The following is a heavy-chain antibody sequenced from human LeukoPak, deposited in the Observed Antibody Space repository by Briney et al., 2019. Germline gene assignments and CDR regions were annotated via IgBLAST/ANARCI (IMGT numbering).Heavy chain of an antibody. J-gene: IGHJ4*02. CDR3: AKEADSVIVVKRYLDY. Sequence: ETLSLTCAVYGGSFSGYYWSWVRQAPGKGLEWVSAISGSGGGTYYVDSVKGRFTISRDNSKNTLYLQMNSLRAEDTAVYYCAKEADSVIVVKRYLDYWGQGTLVTVSS. D-gene: IGHD2-15*01. CDR2: ISGSGGGT. V-gene: IGHV3-23*01. CDR1: GGSFSGYY.